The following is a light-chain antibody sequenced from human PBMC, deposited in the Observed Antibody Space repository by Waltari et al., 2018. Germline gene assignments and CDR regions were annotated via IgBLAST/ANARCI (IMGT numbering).Light chain of an antibody. V-gene: IGLV2-14*01. CDR3: SSYTSSRAIFV. J-gene: IGLJ1*01. Sequence: QSALTQPASVSGSPGQSITISCTGTGSDVGGYDYVSWYQRHPGKVPKVMIYDVNKRPSGVSDRFAGSMSGYTASLTISGLQAQDEADYYCSSYTSSRAIFVFGIGTKVTVL. CDR2: DVN. CDR1: GSDVGGYDY.